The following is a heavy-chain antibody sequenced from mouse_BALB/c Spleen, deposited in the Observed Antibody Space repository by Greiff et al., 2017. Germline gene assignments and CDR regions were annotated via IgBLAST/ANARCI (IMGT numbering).Heavy chain of an antibody. D-gene: IGHD4-1*01. V-gene: IGHV6-6*02. J-gene: IGHJ1*01. CDR2: IRLKSNNYAT. CDR3: TRTGTRYFDV. Sequence: DVKLVESGGGLVQPGGSMKLSCVASGFTFSNYWMNWVRQSPEKGLEWVAEIRLKSNNYATHYAESVKGRFTISRDDSKSSVYLQMNNLRAEDTGIYYCTRTGTRYFDVWGAGTTVTVSS. CDR1: GFTFSNYW.